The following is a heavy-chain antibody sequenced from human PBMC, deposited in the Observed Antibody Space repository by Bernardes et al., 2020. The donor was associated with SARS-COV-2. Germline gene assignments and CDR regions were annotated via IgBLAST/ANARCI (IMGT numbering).Heavy chain of an antibody. V-gene: IGHV3-7*05. CDR1: GFTLRRYW. CDR2: INPDGSVI. Sequence: GGALRLSCVTPGFTLRRYWMSWVRQAPGKGGEWGGNINPDGSVIYYMDFVEGRFAISRDNAKNSLSLQMNSLRDEDTATYYCIMGILEWGDYWGQGTLVTVSS. D-gene: IGHD3-3*01. CDR3: IMGILEWGDY. J-gene: IGHJ4*02.